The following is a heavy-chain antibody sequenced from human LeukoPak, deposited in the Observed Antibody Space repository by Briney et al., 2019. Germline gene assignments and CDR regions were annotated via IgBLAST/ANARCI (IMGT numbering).Heavy chain of an antibody. CDR2: ISSSSSYI. Sequence: PGGSLRLSCAASGFTFSNFGINWVRQAPGKGLEWVSSISSSSSYISYADSVKGRFTISRDNAKNSLDLQMNSLRAEDTAVYYCAIDRYSSGWYTFDYWDQGTLVTVSS. V-gene: IGHV3-21*01. CDR1: GFTFSNFG. D-gene: IGHD6-19*01. J-gene: IGHJ4*02. CDR3: AIDRYSSGWYTFDY.